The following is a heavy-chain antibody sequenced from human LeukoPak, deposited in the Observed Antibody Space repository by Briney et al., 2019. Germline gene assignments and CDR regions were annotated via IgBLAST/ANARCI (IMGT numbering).Heavy chain of an antibody. J-gene: IGHJ3*02. CDR1: GGSMSTYA. Sequence: SETLSLTCTVSGGSMSTYAWSWVRQPPGKALEWIGNIFYSGSTYYSPSLKSRVTISLDTSRNQFSLKLNSVTAADTAVYYCAKSNGYGLIDIWGQGTMVTVSS. D-gene: IGHD3-10*01. CDR3: AKSNGYGLIDI. V-gene: IGHV4-59*12. CDR2: IFYSGST.